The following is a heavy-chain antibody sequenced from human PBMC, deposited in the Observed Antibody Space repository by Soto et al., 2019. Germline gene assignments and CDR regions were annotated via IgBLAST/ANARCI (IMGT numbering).Heavy chain of an antibody. J-gene: IGHJ6*02. CDR2: TYYRSKWNN. Sequence: LQTLSLTCAISGDSVSSDSAASNWIRQSPSRGLEWLGRTYYRSKWNNDYGLSVKSRITINPDTSKNQFSLHLHSVTPEDTAVYYCAGVTWFRAMDVWGQGTPVTVSS. CDR1: GDSVSSDSAA. V-gene: IGHV6-1*01. CDR3: AGVTWFRAMDV. D-gene: IGHD3-10*01.